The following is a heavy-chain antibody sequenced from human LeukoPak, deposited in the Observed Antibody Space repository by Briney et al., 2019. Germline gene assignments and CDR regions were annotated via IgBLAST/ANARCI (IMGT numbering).Heavy chain of an antibody. CDR3: ARDPYYYDSSGYYSDWFDP. CDR1: GYTFTGYY. V-gene: IGHV1-2*02. J-gene: IGHJ5*02. CDR2: INPNSGGT. Sequence: ASVKVSCKASGYTFTGYYMHWVRQAPGQGLEWMGWINPNSGGTNYAQKFQGRVTMTRDTSISTAYMELSRLRSDDTAVYYCARDPYYYDSSGYYSDWFDPRGQGTLVTVSS. D-gene: IGHD3-22*01.